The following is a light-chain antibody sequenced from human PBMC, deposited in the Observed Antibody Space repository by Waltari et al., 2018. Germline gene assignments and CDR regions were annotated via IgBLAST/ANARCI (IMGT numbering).Light chain of an antibody. J-gene: IGKJ5*01. CDR2: SAS. Sequence: IVLTQSPGTLSFSPGERATLPCRASQSVSSRYLAWYQQKPGQAPRVVIYSASGRATGIPDRFSGSGSGTDFTLTISRLEPEDFAMYYCQEFGSSPTVTFGQGTRLEIK. V-gene: IGKV3-20*01. CDR3: QEFGSSPTVT. CDR1: QSVSSRY.